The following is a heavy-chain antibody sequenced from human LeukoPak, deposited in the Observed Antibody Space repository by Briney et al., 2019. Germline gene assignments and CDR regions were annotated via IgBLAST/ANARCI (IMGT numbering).Heavy chain of an antibody. CDR2: IYYSGST. CDR1: GGSISSSSYY. V-gene: IGHV4-39*02. Sequence: PSETLSLTCTVSGGSISSSSYYWGWIRQPPGKGLEWIGSIYYSGSTYYNPSLKSRVTISVDTSKNQFSLKLSSVTAADTAVYYCAREITMVRGGTRGYYFDYWGQGTLVTVSS. CDR3: AREITMVRGGTRGYYFDY. J-gene: IGHJ4*02. D-gene: IGHD3-10*01.